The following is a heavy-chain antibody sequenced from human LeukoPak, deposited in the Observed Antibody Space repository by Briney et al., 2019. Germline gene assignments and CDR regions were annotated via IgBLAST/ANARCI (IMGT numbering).Heavy chain of an antibody. CDR3: ARGVDL. CDR2: INYSGSP. J-gene: IGHJ2*01. Sequence: SETLSLTCGVSSGSLSGYYWRWIRQPPGGGLEWIGEINYSGSPNYNPSLKSRVTISGDTSKKQFSLNLTSVTAANTGVYYCARGVDLWGRGTPVTVSS. V-gene: IGHV4-34*01. CDR1: SGSLSGYY.